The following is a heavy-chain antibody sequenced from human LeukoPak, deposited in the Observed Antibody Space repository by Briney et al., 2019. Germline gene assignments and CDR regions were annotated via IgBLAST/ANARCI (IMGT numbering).Heavy chain of an antibody. CDR2: ISRSGGST. CDR3: AKDGGYCSGGSCYFYDY. Sequence: ETLRLSCAASGFTFSSYAMSWVCQTPGPGLEWVSPISRSGGSTYYADSAKGLFTTSRDNSKNTLYLQMSSLRAEDRAVYYCAKDGGYCSGGSCYFYDYWGQGTLVTVSS. J-gene: IGHJ4*02. CDR1: GFTFSSYA. D-gene: IGHD2-15*01. V-gene: IGHV3-23*01.